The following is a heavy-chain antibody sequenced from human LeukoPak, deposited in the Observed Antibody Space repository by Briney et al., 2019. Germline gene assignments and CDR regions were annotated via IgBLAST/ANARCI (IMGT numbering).Heavy chain of an antibody. D-gene: IGHD5-24*01. J-gene: IGHJ4*02. Sequence: GGSLRLSCTVSGFTFSSYWMHWVRQAPGKGLVWVSHISSDGSNINYAGSVKGRFTISRDNAENTLYLQMNSLRAEDTAVYYCTSANYRGPFDYWSQGTLVTVSS. CDR3: TSANYRGPFDY. CDR2: ISSDGSNI. V-gene: IGHV3-74*01. CDR1: GFTFSSYW.